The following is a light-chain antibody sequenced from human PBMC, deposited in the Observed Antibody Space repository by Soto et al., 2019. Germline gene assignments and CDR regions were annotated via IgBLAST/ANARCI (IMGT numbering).Light chain of an antibody. J-gene: IGKJ1*01. CDR3: QQYAGSPPWS. Sequence: EIVLMQSPGTLSLSPGDRATLSCSASQSVSSSYLTWYQQKPGQAPRLLIYGASSRATGIPDRFSGSGSGTDFTLTISRLEPEDFAVYYCQQYAGSPPWSFGQGTKVDIK. CDR2: GAS. CDR1: QSVSSSY. V-gene: IGKV3-20*01.